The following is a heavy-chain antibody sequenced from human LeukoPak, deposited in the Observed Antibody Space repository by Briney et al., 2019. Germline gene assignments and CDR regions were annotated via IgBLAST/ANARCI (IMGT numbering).Heavy chain of an antibody. D-gene: IGHD3-3*01. V-gene: IGHV1-69*04. CDR3: ARDSHYDFWSGYYSYYYGMDV. CDR1: GGTFSSYA. Sequence: SVKVSCKASGGTFSSYAISWVRQAPGQGLEWMGRIIPIFGIANYAQKFQGRVTITADKSTSTAYMELSSLRSEDTAVYYCARDSHYDFWSGYYSYYYGMDVWGQGNTVTVSS. CDR2: IIPIFGIA. J-gene: IGHJ6*02.